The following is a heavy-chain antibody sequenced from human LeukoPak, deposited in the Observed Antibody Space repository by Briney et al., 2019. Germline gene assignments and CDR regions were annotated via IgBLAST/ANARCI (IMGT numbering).Heavy chain of an antibody. Sequence: MASETLSLTCAVYGGSFSGYYWSWIRQPPGKGLEWIGEINHSGSTNYNPSLKSRVTISVDTSKNQFSLKLSSVTAADTAVYYCARVGATVTTFGYFDYWGQGTLVTVSS. D-gene: IGHD4-17*01. CDR3: ARVGATVTTFGYFDY. CDR2: INHSGST. J-gene: IGHJ4*02. CDR1: GGSFSGYY. V-gene: IGHV4-34*01.